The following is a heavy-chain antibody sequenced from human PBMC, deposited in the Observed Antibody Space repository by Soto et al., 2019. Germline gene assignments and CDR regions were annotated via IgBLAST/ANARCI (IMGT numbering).Heavy chain of an antibody. Sequence: ASVKVSCKASEYTFTSYVMHWVRQAPGQSLEWIGWINAGNGHTKYSEKFQDRVTITRDTSANTAYMELSRLRSEDTAVYYCARELQGLYYFDYWGQGALVTVSS. CDR3: ARELQGLYYFDY. J-gene: IGHJ4*02. V-gene: IGHV1-3*01. CDR2: INAGNGHT. CDR1: EYTFTSYV. D-gene: IGHD4-4*01.